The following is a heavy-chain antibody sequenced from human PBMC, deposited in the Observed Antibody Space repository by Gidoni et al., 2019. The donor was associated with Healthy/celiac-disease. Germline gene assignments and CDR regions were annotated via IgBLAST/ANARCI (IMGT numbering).Heavy chain of an antibody. V-gene: IGHV3-23*01. Sequence: APGKGLEWVSAISGSGGSTYYAYSVKGRFTISRDNSKNTLYLQMTSLRAEDTAVFYCAKSSPTEVDFGVVIYPFDYWGQGTLVTVSS. J-gene: IGHJ4*02. D-gene: IGHD3-3*01. CDR2: ISGSGGST. CDR3: AKSSPTEVDFGVVIYPFDY.